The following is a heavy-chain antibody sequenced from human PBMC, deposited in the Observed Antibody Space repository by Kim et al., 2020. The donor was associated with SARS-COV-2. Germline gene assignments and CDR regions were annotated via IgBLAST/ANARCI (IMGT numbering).Heavy chain of an antibody. V-gene: IGHV3-74*01. Sequence: GGSLRLSCAASGFIFSNYWMHWVRQAPGEGLVWIARINSDGSRMVYADSVKGRFTISRDNAQKMLFLEMDSLRADDTALYYCARGDFCSRPSCYFPFDPWGQGTLVTVSS. J-gene: IGHJ5*02. CDR2: INSDGSRM. CDR3: ARGDFCSRPSCYFPFDP. D-gene: IGHD2-2*01. CDR1: GFIFSNYW.